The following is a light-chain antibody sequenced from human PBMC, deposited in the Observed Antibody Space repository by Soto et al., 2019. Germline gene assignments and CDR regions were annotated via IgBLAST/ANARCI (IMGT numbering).Light chain of an antibody. Sequence: DIQMTQSPSSLSASVGDRVTITSLASQGISNYLAWYQQKPGTVPKLLISAASTLQTGVPSRFSGGGSGTDFTLTISSLQPEDVATYYCQKYNSAPWTFGQGTKVDI. J-gene: IGKJ1*01. CDR2: AAS. CDR3: QKYNSAPWT. V-gene: IGKV1-27*01. CDR1: QGISNY.